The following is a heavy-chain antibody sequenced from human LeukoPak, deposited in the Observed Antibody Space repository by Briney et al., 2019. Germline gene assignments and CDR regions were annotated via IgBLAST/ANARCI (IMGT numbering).Heavy chain of an antibody. J-gene: IGHJ4*02. Sequence: GGSLRLSXAASGFTFSSYGMHWVRQAPGKGLEWVAFIRYDGSNKYYADSVKGRFTISRDNSKNTLYLQMNSLRAEDTAVYYCAVIVATIYYFDYWGQGTLVTVSS. CDR3: AVIVATIYYFDY. CDR2: IRYDGSNK. CDR1: GFTFSSYG. V-gene: IGHV3-30*02. D-gene: IGHD5-12*01.